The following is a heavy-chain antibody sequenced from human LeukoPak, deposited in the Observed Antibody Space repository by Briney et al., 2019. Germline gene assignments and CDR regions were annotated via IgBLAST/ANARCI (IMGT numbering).Heavy chain of an antibody. CDR1: GYTFTGYY. V-gene: IGHV1-2*02. CDR3: ARVGYYYGSGSYYNDFDY. Sequence: ASVKVSCKASGYTFTGYYMHWVRQAPGQGLECMGWINPNSGGTNYAQKFQGRVTMTRDTSISTAYMELSRLRSDDTAVYYCARVGYYYGSGSYYNDFDYWGQGTLVTVSS. D-gene: IGHD3-10*01. J-gene: IGHJ4*02. CDR2: INPNSGGT.